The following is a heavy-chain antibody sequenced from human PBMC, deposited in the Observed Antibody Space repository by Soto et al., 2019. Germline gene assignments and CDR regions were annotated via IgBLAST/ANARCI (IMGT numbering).Heavy chain of an antibody. CDR1: GFSLSTSGEA. V-gene: IGHV2-5*02. D-gene: IGHD3-10*01. CDR2: IYWDDDE. Sequence: QITLKESGPTLVKPTETLTLTCTVSGFSLSTSGEAVGWIRQPPGKALEWLALIYWDDDERYRPSLKNRLTLTKDTAKDQVVLTMTNMDPVDKATYSCAHFHSGTCFAYWGQGTLVTVSS. J-gene: IGHJ4*02. CDR3: AHFHSGTCFAY.